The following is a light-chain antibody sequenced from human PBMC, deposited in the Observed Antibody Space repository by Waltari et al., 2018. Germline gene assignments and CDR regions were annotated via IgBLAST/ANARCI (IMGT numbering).Light chain of an antibody. CDR3: CSYAGLGTYV. V-gene: IGLV2-23*02. Sequence: QSALTQPASVSGTPGQSITISCTGTSSDVGNYDLVSWYQQHPGKAPKLLVCEVIKRPSGCSSRFSGSKSGNTASLTISGLQAEDEADYYCCSYAGLGTYVFGSGTKVTVL. CDR1: SSDVGNYDL. J-gene: IGLJ1*01. CDR2: EVI.